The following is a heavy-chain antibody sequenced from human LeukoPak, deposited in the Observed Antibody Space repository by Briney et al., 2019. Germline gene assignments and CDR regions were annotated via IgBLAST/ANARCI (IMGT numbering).Heavy chain of an antibody. V-gene: IGHV4-59*08. CDR1: GGSISSYY. Sequence: PSETLSLTCTVSGGSISSYYWSWIRQPPGKGLEWIGYIYYSGSTNYNPSLKSRVTISVDTSKNQFSLKLSSVTAADTAVYYCARSGSPNFYYYYMDVWGKGTTVTVSS. CDR3: ARSGSPNFYYYYMDV. CDR2: IYYSGST. J-gene: IGHJ6*03.